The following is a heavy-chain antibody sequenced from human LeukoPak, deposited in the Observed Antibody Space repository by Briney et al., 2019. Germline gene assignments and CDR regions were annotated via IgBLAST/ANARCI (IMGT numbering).Heavy chain of an antibody. CDR1: GGTFSSYA. D-gene: IGHD3-10*01. Sequence: GASVKVSCKASGGTFSSYAISWVRQAPGQGLEWMGGIIPIFGTANYAQKFQGRVTMTRDTSTSTVYMELSSLRSEDTAVYYCARDHYQYYYQDYWGQGTLVTVSS. CDR3: ARDHYQYYYQDY. CDR2: IIPIFGTA. J-gene: IGHJ4*02. V-gene: IGHV1-69*05.